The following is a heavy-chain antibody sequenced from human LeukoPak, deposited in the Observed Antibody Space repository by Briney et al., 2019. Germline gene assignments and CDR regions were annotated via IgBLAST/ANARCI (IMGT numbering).Heavy chain of an antibody. CDR3: ARASRAAAAKRNYYFDY. CDR2: ISYDGSNK. CDR1: GFTFSSYA. V-gene: IGHV3-30-3*01. Sequence: GGSLRLSCAASGFTFSSYAMHWVRQAPGKGLEWVAVISYDGSNKYYADSVKGRFTISRDNSKNTLYLQTNSLRAEDTAVYYCARASRAAAAKRNYYFDYWGQGTLVTVSS. J-gene: IGHJ4*02. D-gene: IGHD6-13*01.